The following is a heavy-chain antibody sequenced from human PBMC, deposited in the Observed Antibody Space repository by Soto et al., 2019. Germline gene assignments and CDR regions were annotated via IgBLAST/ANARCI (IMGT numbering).Heavy chain of an antibody. CDR3: ARIPHYSDSYYMDY. Sequence: SGPTLVNPTETLTLTCTVSGFPLSNARMGVTWIRQPPGKALEWLALINWDNNKYYSTSLKTRLTISRDTSKNQVVLTMTNVDPVDTATYYCARIPHYSDSYYMDYWGQGTLVTVSS. J-gene: IGHJ4*02. V-gene: IGHV2-70*01. CDR1: GFPLSNARMG. CDR2: INWDNNK. D-gene: IGHD2-21*01.